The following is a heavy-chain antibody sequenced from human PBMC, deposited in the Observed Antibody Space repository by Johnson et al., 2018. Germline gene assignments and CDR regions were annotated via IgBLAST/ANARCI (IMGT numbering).Heavy chain of an antibody. Sequence: QVQLVESGGGVVQPGRSLRLSCAASGFTFSSYAMHWVRQAPGKGLEWVAVISYDGSNKYYADSVKGRFTISRDNSKNTLYLQMNSLRAEDMAVYYCAREVHYGDYPLAEYFQHWGQGTLVTVSS. J-gene: IGHJ1*01. V-gene: IGHV3-30-3*01. CDR2: ISYDGSNK. CDR1: GFTFSSYA. CDR3: AREVHYGDYPLAEYFQH. D-gene: IGHD4-17*01.